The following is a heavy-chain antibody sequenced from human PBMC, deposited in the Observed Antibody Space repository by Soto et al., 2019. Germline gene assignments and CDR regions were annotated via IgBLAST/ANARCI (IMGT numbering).Heavy chain of an antibody. CDR1: GYTFSNYD. V-gene: IGHV1-8*01. CDR2: MNPKSGYT. CDR3: ARVMGSVDF. J-gene: IGHJ4*02. Sequence: QVQLVQSGAEVKKPGTSVRISCKTSGYTFSNYDTTWVRQPAGQGLEWMGWMNPKSGYTGSARNFQGRVTMTRDTSMTTAYMELSSLRSEDTAMYYCARVMGSVDFWGQGTLVTVSS. D-gene: IGHD1-26*01.